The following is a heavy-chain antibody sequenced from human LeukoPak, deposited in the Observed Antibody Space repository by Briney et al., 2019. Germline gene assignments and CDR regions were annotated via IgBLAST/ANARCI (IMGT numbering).Heavy chain of an antibody. J-gene: IGHJ4*02. CDR2: MSNSGST. V-gene: IGHV4-59*08. CDR1: GGSISSYY. CDR3: ARHGSDWSFDY. D-gene: IGHD2-21*02. Sequence: SETLSLTCTVSGGSISSYYWSWIRQPPGKGLEWIAYMSNSGSTYYNPSLKSRVTMSEDTSKNQFSLTVISVTAADTAVYYCARHGSDWSFDYWGQGTLVTVSS.